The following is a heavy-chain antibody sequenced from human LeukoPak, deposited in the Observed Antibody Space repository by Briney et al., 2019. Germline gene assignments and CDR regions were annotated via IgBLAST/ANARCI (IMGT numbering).Heavy chain of an antibody. CDR3: ARAGWYYYGSGSSESFDY. D-gene: IGHD3-10*01. V-gene: IGHV1-24*01. J-gene: IGHJ4*02. CDR2: FDPEDGET. Sequence: ASVKVSCKVSGYTLTELSMHWVRQAPGKGLEWMGGFDPEDGETIYAQKFQGRVTMTEDTSTDTAYMELSSLRSEDTAVYYCARAGWYYYGSGSSESFDYWGQGTLVTVSS. CDR1: GYTLTELS.